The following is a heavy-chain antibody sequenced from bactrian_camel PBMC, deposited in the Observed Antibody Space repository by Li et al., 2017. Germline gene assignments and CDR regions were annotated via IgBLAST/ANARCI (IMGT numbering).Heavy chain of an antibody. J-gene: IGHJ6*01. CDR3: EALRRVPTFTRSDLSQLPLGY. V-gene: IGHV3S1*01. CDR1: DLSDSNYC. Sequence: HVQLVESGGKSVQTGGSLRLSCDVSDLSDSNYCMAWFRQAPGKEREAVATIYTGTPSTDNADSVKGRFTISQDNAKNTLYLQMDSLKPEDTAMYYCEALRRVPTFTRSDLSQLPLGYKGQGTQVTVS. CDR2: IYTGTPST.